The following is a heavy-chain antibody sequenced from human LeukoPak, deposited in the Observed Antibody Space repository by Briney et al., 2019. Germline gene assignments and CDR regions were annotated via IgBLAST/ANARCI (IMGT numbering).Heavy chain of an antibody. CDR2: IYYSGST. CDR3: ARYSSGWYGGFDY. D-gene: IGHD6-19*01. CDR1: GGSISSYC. Sequence: SETLSLTCTVSGGSISSYCWSWIRQPPGKGLEWIGYIYYSGSTNYNPSLKSRVTISVDTSKNQFSLKLSSVTAADTAVYYCARYSSGWYGGFDYWGQGTLVTVSS. V-gene: IGHV4-59*08. J-gene: IGHJ4*02.